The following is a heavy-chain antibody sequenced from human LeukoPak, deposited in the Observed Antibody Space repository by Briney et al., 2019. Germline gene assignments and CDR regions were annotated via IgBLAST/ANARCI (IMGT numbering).Heavy chain of an antibody. J-gene: IGHJ6*03. CDR1: GFTFSSYW. D-gene: IGHD3-3*01. CDR3: AREEGFWSGYFVYYYYYMDV. V-gene: IGHV3-7*01. Sequence: PGGSLRLSCTASGFTFSSYWMSWVRQAPGKGLEWVANIKQDGSEKYYVDSVKGRFTISRDNAKNSLYLQMNSLRAEDTAVYYCAREEGFWSGYFVYYYYYMDVWGKGTTVTVSS. CDR2: IKQDGSEK.